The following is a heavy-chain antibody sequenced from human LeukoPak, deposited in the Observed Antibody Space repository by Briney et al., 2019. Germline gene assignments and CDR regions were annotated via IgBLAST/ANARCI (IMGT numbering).Heavy chain of an antibody. CDR3: TTDLERLLWFGELLPRGGDYFDY. CDR1: GFTFSNAW. V-gene: IGHV3-15*01. D-gene: IGHD3-10*01. Sequence: GGSLRLSCAASGFTFSNAWMSWVRQAPGKGLEWVGRIKSKTDGGATDYAAPVKGRFTISRDDSKNTLYLQMNSLKTEDTAVYYCTTDLERLLWFGELLPRGGDYFDYWGQGTLVTVSS. CDR2: IKSKTDGGAT. J-gene: IGHJ4*02.